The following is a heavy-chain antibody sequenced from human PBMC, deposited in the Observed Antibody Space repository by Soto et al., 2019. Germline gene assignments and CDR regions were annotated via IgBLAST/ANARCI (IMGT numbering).Heavy chain of an antibody. CDR2: IYYSGST. V-gene: IGHV4-59*01. Sequence: QVQLQESGPGLVKPSETLSLTCTVSGGSISSYCWSWIRQPPGKGLEWIGYIYYSGSTNYNPSLKSRVTISVDTSKNQFSLKLSSVTAADTAVYYCARVWGGAFDIWGQGTMVTVSS. CDR3: ARVWGGAFDI. J-gene: IGHJ3*02. CDR1: GGSISSYC. D-gene: IGHD3-10*01.